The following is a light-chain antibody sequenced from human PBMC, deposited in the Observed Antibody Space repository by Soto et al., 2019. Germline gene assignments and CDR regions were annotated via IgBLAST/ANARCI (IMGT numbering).Light chain of an antibody. J-gene: IGKJ1*01. CDR2: AAS. Sequence: EIVLTQSPGTLSLSPGERATLSCRASQSVSSGFLAWYQQKPGRAPRLLIYAASARATGIPDRFSGSGSGTDFTLTVSRLEPEDFAVYYCQQYQNSPRTFGQGTKV. V-gene: IGKV3-20*01. CDR3: QQYQNSPRT. CDR1: QSVSSGF.